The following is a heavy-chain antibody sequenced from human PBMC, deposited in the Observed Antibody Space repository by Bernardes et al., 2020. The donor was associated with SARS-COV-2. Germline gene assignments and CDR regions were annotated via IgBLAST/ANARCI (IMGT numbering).Heavy chain of an antibody. D-gene: IGHD3-3*01. CDR2: ISSNGGST. J-gene: IGHJ3*02. V-gene: IGHV3-64*01. Sequence: GGSLRLSCAASGFTFSSYAMHWVRQAPGKGLEYVSAISSNGGSTYYANSVKGRFTISRDNSKNTLYLQMGSLSAEDMAVYYCARDQHYDFWSGSGSDAFDIWGQGTMVTVSS. CDR1: GFTFSSYA. CDR3: ARDQHYDFWSGSGSDAFDI.